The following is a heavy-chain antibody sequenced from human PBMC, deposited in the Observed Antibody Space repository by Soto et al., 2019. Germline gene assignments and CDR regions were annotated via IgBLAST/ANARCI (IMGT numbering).Heavy chain of an antibody. CDR3: AKRETGIAVAGCFDY. CDR2: ISGSGGST. D-gene: IGHD6-19*01. J-gene: IGHJ4*02. CDR1: GFTFSSYA. Sequence: EVQLLESGGGLVQPGGSLRLSCAASGFTFSSYAMSWVRQAPGKGLEWVSAISGSGGSTYYADSVKGRFTISRDNSKNTLDMQMNSLRAEDTAVYYCAKRETGIAVAGCFDYGGQGTLVTVSS. V-gene: IGHV3-23*01.